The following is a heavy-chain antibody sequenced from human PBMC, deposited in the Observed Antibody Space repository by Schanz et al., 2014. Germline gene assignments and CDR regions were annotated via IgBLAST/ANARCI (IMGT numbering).Heavy chain of an antibody. CDR1: GFAFSSFA. V-gene: IGHV3-21*03. J-gene: IGHJ4*02. Sequence: EVQLMESGGGLVKPGGSLRLSCVASGFAFSSFAMTWVRQAPGRGLEWVSSISTSGTYMYIADSLKGRLTISRDDAKKSMYLQMNSLRADDTAMYYCARCFLIRGVILDSWGQGTLVTVSS. D-gene: IGHD3-10*01. CDR3: ARCFLIRGVILDS. CDR2: ISTSGTYM.